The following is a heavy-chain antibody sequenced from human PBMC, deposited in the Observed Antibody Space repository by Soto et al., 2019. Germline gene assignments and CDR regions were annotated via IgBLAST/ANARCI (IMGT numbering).Heavy chain of an antibody. CDR2: INHSGST. V-gene: IGHV4-34*01. J-gene: IGHJ5*02. CDR1: GGNFSGYY. CDR3: ARELSAAGTDNWFDP. Sequence: SGNLSLTCAVYGGNFSGYYWSWMRQPPGKGLEWIGEINHSGSTNYNPSLKSRVTISVDTSKNQFSLKLSSVTAADTAVYYCARELSAAGTDNWFDPWGQGTLVTVSS. D-gene: IGHD6-13*01.